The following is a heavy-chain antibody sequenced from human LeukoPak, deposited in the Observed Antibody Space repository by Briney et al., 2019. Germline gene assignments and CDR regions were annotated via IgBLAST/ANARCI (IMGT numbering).Heavy chain of an antibody. J-gene: IGHJ5*02. Sequence: PSETLSLTCAVYGGSFSGYYWSWIRQPPGKGLEWIGEINHSGSTNYNPSLKSRVTISVDTSKNQFSLKLSSVTAADTAVYYCARGKVPAARRWFDPWGQGTLVTVSS. CDR2: INHSGST. D-gene: IGHD2-2*01. CDR3: ARGKVPAARRWFDP. V-gene: IGHV4-34*01. CDR1: GGSFSGYY.